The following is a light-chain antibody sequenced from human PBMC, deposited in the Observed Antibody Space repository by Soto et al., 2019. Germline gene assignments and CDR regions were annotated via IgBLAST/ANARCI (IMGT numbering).Light chain of an antibody. V-gene: IGLV2-14*02. CDR1: SSV. CDR2: EDT. Sequence: QSALTQPASVSGSPGQSITISCTGTSSVSWFQQHPGKAPKLMICEDTKRPSGVPDRFSGSKSGTSASLAISGLQSEDEADYYCATWDDSLNGWVFGGGTKLTVL. CDR3: ATWDDSLNGWV. J-gene: IGLJ3*02.